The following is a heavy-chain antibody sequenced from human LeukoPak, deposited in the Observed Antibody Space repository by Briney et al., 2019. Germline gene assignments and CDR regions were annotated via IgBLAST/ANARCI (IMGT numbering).Heavy chain of an antibody. V-gene: IGHV3-30*02. CDR3: ANPYCSSTSCYKGY. D-gene: IGHD2-2*02. CDR2: IRYDGSNK. Sequence: GGSLRLSCAASGFTFSSSGMHWVRQAPGKGLEWVAFIRYDGSNKYYADSVKGRFTISRDNSKNTLYLQMNSLRAEDTAVYYCANPYCSSTSCYKGYWGQGTLVTVSS. CDR1: GFTFSSSG. J-gene: IGHJ4*02.